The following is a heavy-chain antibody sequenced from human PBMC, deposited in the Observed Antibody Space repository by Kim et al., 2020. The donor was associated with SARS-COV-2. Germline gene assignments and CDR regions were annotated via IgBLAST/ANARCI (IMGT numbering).Heavy chain of an antibody. Sequence: GGSLRLSCAASGFTFSSYWMHWVRQAPGKGLVWVSRINSDGSSTSYADSVKGRFTISRDNAKNTLYLQMNSLRAEDTAVYYCASGIVVVMKTDAFDIWGQGTMVTVSS. J-gene: IGHJ3*02. CDR3: ASGIVVVMKTDAFDI. CDR2: INSDGSST. V-gene: IGHV3-74*01. CDR1: GFTFSSYW. D-gene: IGHD3-22*01.